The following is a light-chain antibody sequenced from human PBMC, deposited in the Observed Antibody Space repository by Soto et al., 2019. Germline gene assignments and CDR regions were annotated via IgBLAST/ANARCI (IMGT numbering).Light chain of an antibody. CDR2: DVS. J-gene: IGLJ2*01. CDR1: SNDVGGYNF. CDR3: YSYAGSYTLV. Sequence: QSVLTQPRSVSGSPGQSVTISCTGTSNDVGGYNFVSWYQQHPGKVPKLFIYDVSRRPSGVPDRFSGSKSGNTASLTISGLQAEDEADYYCYSYAGSYTLVFGGGTQLTVL. V-gene: IGLV2-11*01.